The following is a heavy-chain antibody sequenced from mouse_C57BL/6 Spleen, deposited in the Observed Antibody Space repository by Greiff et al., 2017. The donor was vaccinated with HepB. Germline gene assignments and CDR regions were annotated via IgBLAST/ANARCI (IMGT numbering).Heavy chain of an antibody. CDR2: IDPNSGGT. V-gene: IGHV1-72*01. J-gene: IGHJ2*01. D-gene: IGHD1-1*01. CDR3: ASDYYGSRGHYFDY. CDR1: GYTFTSYW. Sequence: QVQLQQPGAELVKPGASVKLSCKASGYTFTSYWMHWVKQRPGRGLEWIGRIDPNSGGTKYNEKFKSKATLTADKPSNTSYMQLSSLTSEDSAVYYCASDYYGSRGHYFDYWGQGTTLTVSS.